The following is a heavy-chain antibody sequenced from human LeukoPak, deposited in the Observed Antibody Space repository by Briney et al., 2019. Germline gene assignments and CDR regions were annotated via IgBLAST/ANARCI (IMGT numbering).Heavy chain of an antibody. CDR2: IIPIFGTA. Sequence: ASAKVSCKASGGTFSSYAISWVRQAPGQGLEWMGGIIPIFGTANYAQKFQGRVTITADKSTSTAYMELSSLRSEDTAVYYCARGRAAADLDAFDIWGQGTMVTVSS. CDR3: ARGRAAADLDAFDI. V-gene: IGHV1-69*06. J-gene: IGHJ3*02. D-gene: IGHD6-13*01. CDR1: GGTFSSYA.